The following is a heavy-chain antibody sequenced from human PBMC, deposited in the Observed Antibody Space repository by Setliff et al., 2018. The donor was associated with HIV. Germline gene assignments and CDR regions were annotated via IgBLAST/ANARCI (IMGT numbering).Heavy chain of an antibody. CDR2: INWNGGST. CDR1: GFTFDDYD. V-gene: IGHV3-20*04. J-gene: IGHJ4*02. CDR3: ARARYSGYDWGGFYFDY. D-gene: IGHD5-12*01. Sequence: LRLSCTASGFTFDDYDMSWVRQAPGKGLEWVSGINWNGGSTGYADSVKGRFTISRDNARNSLYLQMNSLRAEDTALYYCARARYSGYDWGGFYFDYWGQGTLVTVSS.